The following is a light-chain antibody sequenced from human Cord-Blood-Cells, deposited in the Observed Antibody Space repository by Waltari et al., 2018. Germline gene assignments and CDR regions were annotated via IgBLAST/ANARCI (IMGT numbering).Light chain of an antibody. CDR3: CSYAGSSTFNVV. Sequence: QSALTQPASVSGSPGQSITISCTGTRRAVGSYNLFSWSQQHPGKAPNRIIYAGSKRPSGLSNRFSGSKSGNTASLTISVLQAEDDADYYCCSYAGSSTFNVVFVGGTKLTVL. CDR1: RRAVGSYNL. CDR2: AGS. J-gene: IGLJ2*01. V-gene: IGLV2-23*03.